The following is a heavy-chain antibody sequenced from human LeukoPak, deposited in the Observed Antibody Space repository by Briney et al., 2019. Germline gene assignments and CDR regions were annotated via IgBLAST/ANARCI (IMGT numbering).Heavy chain of an antibody. CDR2: ISGYNGNT. Sequence: ASVKVSCKASGYTFTSYGISWVRQAPGQGLEWMGWISGYNGNTNYAQKLRGRVTMTTDTSTSTAYMELRSLRSDDTAVYYCAREVVDTDSDAFDIWGQGTMVTVSS. V-gene: IGHV1-18*01. D-gene: IGHD5-18*01. CDR3: AREVVDTDSDAFDI. CDR1: GYTFTSYG. J-gene: IGHJ3*02.